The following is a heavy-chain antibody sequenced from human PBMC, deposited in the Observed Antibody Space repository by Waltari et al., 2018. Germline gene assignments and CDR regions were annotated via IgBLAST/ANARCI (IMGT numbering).Heavy chain of an antibody. CDR3: ARGRGLLWFRGSYYFDY. CDR2: INHSGST. D-gene: IGHD3-10*01. J-gene: IGHJ4*02. V-gene: IGHV4-34*01. CDR1: GGSFSGYY. Sequence: QVQLQQWGAGLLKPSETLSLTCAVYGGSFSGYYWSWIRQPPGKGLEWIGEINHSGSTNYNPSLKSRVTISVDTSKNQFSLKLSSVTAADTAVYYCARGRGLLWFRGSYYFDYWGQGTLVTVSS.